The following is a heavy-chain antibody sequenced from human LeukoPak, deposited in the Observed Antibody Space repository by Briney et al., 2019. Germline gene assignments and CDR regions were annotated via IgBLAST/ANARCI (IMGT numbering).Heavy chain of an antibody. J-gene: IGHJ4*02. Sequence: GGSLRLSCAASGFTFSSYEMNWVRQAPGKGLEWVSYISSSGSTIYYADSVKGRFTISRDNAKNSLYLQMNSLRAEDTAVYYCASLGADSSGWYDAFDYWGQGTLVTVSS. CDR2: ISSSGSTI. D-gene: IGHD6-19*01. CDR3: ASLGADSSGWYDAFDY. CDR1: GFTFSSYE. V-gene: IGHV3-48*03.